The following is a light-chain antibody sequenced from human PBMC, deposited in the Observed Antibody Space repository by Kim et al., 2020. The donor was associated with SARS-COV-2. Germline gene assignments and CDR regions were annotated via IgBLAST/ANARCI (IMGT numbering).Light chain of an antibody. CDR2: GKN. CDR3: KSRDTSDDHLGV. CDR1: SLRNYY. Sequence: LGQKVRITCQGASLRNYYASWYQQKPRKAPVLVIYGKNNRPSGIPDRFSGSNSGNTASLTITGAQAEDEADYYCKSRDTSDDHLGVFGGGTQLTVL. V-gene: IGLV3-19*01. J-gene: IGLJ3*02.